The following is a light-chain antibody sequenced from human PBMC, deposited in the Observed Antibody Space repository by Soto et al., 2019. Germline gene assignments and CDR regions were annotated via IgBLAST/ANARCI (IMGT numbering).Light chain of an antibody. J-gene: IGKJ3*01. CDR2: DAT. CDR1: QDISNH. CDR3: QQYATLPPA. V-gene: IGKV1-33*01. Sequence: DIQMTQSPSSLSASVGDRVTITCQASQDISNHLNWYQQTPGKAPKLVISDATTLEAGVPSRFTGSGDGTYFTFTITSLQPEDIATYYCQQYATLPPAFGPGTKLDI.